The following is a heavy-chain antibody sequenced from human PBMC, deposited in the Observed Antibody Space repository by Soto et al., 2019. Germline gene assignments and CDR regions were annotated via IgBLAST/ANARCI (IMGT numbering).Heavy chain of an antibody. V-gene: IGHV3-7*01. D-gene: IGHD2-21*01. CDR1: GFTFSSYW. CDR3: VRERRGSYLEALDD. CDR2: IKHDGSEK. J-gene: IGHJ4*02. Sequence: EVQLVESGGGLVHLGGSRRLSCAASGFTFSSYWMTWVRQAPGKGLEWVANIKHDGSEKYYVDSVKGRFTISRVNARNSVFLEMKSLRADDTAVYSCVRERRGSYLEALDDLSQGTLVTVSS.